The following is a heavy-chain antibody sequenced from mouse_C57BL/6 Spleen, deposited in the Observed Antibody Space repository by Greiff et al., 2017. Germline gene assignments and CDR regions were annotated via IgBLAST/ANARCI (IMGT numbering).Heavy chain of an antibody. CDR1: GYTFTSYW. V-gene: IGHV1-64*01. J-gene: IGHJ3*01. Sequence: QVQLQQPGAELVKPGASVKLSCKASGYTFTSYWMHWVKQRPGQGLEWIGMIHPNSGSTNYNEKFKSKATLTVDKSSSTAYMQLSSLTSEDSAVYYCAPDSSGYFYWGQGTLVTVSA. CDR3: APDSSGYFY. D-gene: IGHD3-2*02. CDR2: IHPNSGST.